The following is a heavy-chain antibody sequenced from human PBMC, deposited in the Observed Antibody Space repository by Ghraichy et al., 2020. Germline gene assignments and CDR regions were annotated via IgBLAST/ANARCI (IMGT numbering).Heavy chain of an antibody. D-gene: IGHD4-23*01. V-gene: IGHV3-48*02. CDR2: INSGSSTI. CDR1: GFTFNTYH. J-gene: IGHJ4*02. Sequence: GESLRLSCEASGFTFNTYHMSWVRQAPGKGLEWVSYINSGSSTIYYANSVKGRFTISRDNAKNSLYLQMNSLRDEDTAVYYCARDSNYGGTFDHWGQGTLVTVSA. CDR3: ARDSNYGGTFDH.